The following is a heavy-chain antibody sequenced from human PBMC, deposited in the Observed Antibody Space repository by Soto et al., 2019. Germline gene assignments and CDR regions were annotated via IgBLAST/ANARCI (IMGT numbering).Heavy chain of an antibody. CDR3: ARQGRNTKIVLVKHYAADF. D-gene: IGHD3-22*01. Sequence: SETLSLTSTVSSGSIISTSYYWSCIRQPPWNGLEWIGAIYYDGTTYYTESLKSRVSISVDTSKNQFSLKLNSVTAADTAVYFCARQGRNTKIVLVKHYAADFWGQGTAVTVSS. CDR2: IYYDGTT. V-gene: IGHV4-39*01. J-gene: IGHJ6*02. CDR1: SGSIISTSYY.